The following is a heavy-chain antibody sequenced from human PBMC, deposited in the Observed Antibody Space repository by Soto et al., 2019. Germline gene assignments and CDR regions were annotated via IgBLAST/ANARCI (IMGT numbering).Heavy chain of an antibody. CDR1: GFTFSDYA. D-gene: IGHD2-8*01. CDR2: ISDSADNI. V-gene: IGHV3-23*01. J-gene: IGHJ5*02. Sequence: EVQLLESGGGLVQPGGSLRLSCAASGFTFSDYAISWVRLAPGRGLEWVSAISDSADNIYYADSVKGRFTISRDNSKNTLDLQMNSLRADDTAVYYCVREVGVDFKKYFDPWGQGTQVTVSS. CDR3: VREVGVDFKKYFDP.